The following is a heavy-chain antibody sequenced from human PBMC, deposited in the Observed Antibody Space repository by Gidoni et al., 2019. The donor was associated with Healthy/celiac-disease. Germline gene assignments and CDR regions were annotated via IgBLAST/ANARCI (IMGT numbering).Heavy chain of an antibody. Sequence: QVQLQESGPGLVKPSQTLSLTCTVSGGSISSGDYYWSWIRQPPGQGLEWIGYIYYSGSTYYNPSLKSRVTISVDTSKNQFSLKLSSVTAADTAVYYCARARTYYDFWSGYRPYYYYMDVWGKGTTVTVSS. V-gene: IGHV4-30-4*01. CDR3: ARARTYYDFWSGYRPYYYYMDV. CDR1: GGSISSGDYY. J-gene: IGHJ6*03. D-gene: IGHD3-3*01. CDR2: IYYSGST.